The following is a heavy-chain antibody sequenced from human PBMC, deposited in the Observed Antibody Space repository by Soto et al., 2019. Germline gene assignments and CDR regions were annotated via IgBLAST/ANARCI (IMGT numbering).Heavy chain of an antibody. J-gene: IGHJ4*02. V-gene: IGHV4-39*01. CDR1: GGSISSSSYY. CDR3: ARSLSRYSGYEKVDY. CDR2: IYYSGST. Sequence: SETLSLTCTVSGGSISSSSYYWGWIRQPPGKGLEWIGSIYYSGSTYYNPSLKSRFTISVNTSKNQFSLKLSSVTAADTAVYYCARSLSRYSGYEKVDYWGQGTLVTVSS. D-gene: IGHD5-12*01.